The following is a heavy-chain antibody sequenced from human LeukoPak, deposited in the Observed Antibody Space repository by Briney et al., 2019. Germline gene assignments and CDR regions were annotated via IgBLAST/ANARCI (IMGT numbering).Heavy chain of an antibody. CDR1: GFTFSSYG. CDR3: ARVEEATTFNP. CDR2: ISGSGGST. D-gene: IGHD1-1*01. V-gene: IGHV3-23*01. Sequence: GGTLRLSCAASGFTFSSYGMSWVRQAPGKGLEWVSAISGSGGSTYYADSVKGRFTISRDNAKNSLFLQMNSLRAEDTAVYYCARVEEATTFNPWGQGTLVTVSS. J-gene: IGHJ5*02.